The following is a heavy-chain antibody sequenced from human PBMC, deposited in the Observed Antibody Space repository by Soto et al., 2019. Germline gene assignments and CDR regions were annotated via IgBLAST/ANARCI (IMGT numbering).Heavy chain of an antibody. CDR2: INGGGSST. Sequence: EVRLVESGGGLIQPGGSLRLSCAASGFPFSTYWMHWVRQAPGKGLVWVSRINGGGSSTSYVDSVKGRFTISRDNAKNTLYLQMNGLRAEDTAVYYCARAGYMDVWGKGTTVTVSS. J-gene: IGHJ6*03. V-gene: IGHV3-74*01. CDR1: GFPFSTYW. CDR3: ARAGYMDV.